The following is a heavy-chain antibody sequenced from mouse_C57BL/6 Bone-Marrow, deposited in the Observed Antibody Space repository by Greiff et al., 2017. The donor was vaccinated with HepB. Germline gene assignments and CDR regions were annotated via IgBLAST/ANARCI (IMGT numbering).Heavy chain of an antibody. CDR3: ARTYGNYAMDY. CDR2: ICSGGSYT. V-gene: IGHV5-6*02. J-gene: IGHJ4*01. Sequence: DVMLVESGGDLVKPGGSLKLSCAASGFTFSSYGMSWVRQTPDKRLEWVATICSGGSYTYYPDSVKGRFTISRDNAKNTLYLQMSSLKSEDTAMYYCARTYGNYAMDYWGQGTSVTVSS. D-gene: IGHD2-1*01. CDR1: GFTFSSYG.